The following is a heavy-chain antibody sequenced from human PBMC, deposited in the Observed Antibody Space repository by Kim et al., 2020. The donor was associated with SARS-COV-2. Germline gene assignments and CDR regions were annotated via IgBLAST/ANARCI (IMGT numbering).Heavy chain of an antibody. D-gene: IGHD1-26*01. J-gene: IGHJ6*02. CDR1: GYTLTGLS. CDR2: FDPEDGET. CDR3: ATSPAIVGAPDDYYYYYGVDV. Sequence: ASVKVSCKVSGYTLTGLSMHWVRQAPGKGLEWMGGFDPEDGETIYAQKFQGRVTMTEDTSTDTAYMELSSLRSEDTDVYYCATSPAIVGAPDDYYYYYGVDVWGQGTTVTVSS. V-gene: IGHV1-24*01.